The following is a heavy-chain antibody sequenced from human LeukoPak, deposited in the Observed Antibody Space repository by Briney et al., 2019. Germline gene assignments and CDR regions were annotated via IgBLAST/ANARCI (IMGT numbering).Heavy chain of an antibody. CDR3: ARVSYYDSSGYYFLSYVDY. D-gene: IGHD3-22*01. CDR1: GFTFSNYN. V-gene: IGHV3-48*01. CDR2: ISTSSRDI. J-gene: IGHJ4*02. Sequence: PGGSLRLSCAASGFTFSNYNMYWVRQAPGKGLEWVSYISTSSRDIFYADSVKGRFTISRDNSKNTLYLQMNSLGAEDTAVYYCARVSYYDSSGYYFLSYVDYWGQGTLVTVSS.